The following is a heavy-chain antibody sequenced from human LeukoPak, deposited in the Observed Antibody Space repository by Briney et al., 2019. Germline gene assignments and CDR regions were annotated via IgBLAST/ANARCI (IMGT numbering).Heavy chain of an antibody. V-gene: IGHV3-48*02. CDR1: GFTFNTYS. Sequence: SGGSLRLSCAASGFTFNTYSMNWVRQAPGKGLEWVSYSSSGSSTIYYADSVKGRFTISRDNAKNSLYLQMNSLRDEDTAVYYCARISGVAKERITDFDYWGQGTLVTESS. D-gene: IGHD3-16*01. CDR3: ARISGVAKERITDFDY. J-gene: IGHJ4*02. CDR2: SSSGSSTI.